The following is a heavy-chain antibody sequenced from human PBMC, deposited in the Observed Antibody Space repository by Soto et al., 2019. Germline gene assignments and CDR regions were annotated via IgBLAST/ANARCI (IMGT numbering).Heavy chain of an antibody. D-gene: IGHD1-26*01. J-gene: IGHJ6*02. Sequence: SETLSLTCTVSGGSINGYYWTWIRQPPGKGLEWIGYISYSGYTNYNPSLESRVTISIDMSKNELSLNLRSVTAADTAVYYCAREKRDRSDYAMDVWGQGTTVTV. V-gene: IGHV4-59*01. CDR2: ISYSGYT. CDR1: GGSINGYY. CDR3: AREKRDRSDYAMDV.